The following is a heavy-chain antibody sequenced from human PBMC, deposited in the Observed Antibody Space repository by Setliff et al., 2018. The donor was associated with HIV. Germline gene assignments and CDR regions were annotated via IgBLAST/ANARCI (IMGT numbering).Heavy chain of an antibody. CDR1: GYTLTELS. CDR3: ARGAEYCSSTSCPFDY. D-gene: IGHD2-2*01. Sequence: ASVKVSCKISGYTLTELSIHWVRQAPGKGLEWMANFDPEDGETFYAQKLQGRVTMTTDTSTSTAYMELRSLRSDDTAVYYCARGAEYCSSTSCPFDYWGQGTLVTVSS. CDR2: FDPEDGET. J-gene: IGHJ4*02. V-gene: IGHV1-24*01.